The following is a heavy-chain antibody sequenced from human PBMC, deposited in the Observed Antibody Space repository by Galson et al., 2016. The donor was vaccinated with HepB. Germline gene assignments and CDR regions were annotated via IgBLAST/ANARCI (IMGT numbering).Heavy chain of an antibody. Sequence: LRLSCAASGFTFSDYYMTWIRQAPGKGLEWISYISTTSSYTNYAESVKGRFAISRDNAKNSLFLQMTSLRAEDTAVYYCVRDKAAGSYTGATFDYWGQGTLVTVSS. CDR2: ISTTSSYT. CDR1: GFTFSDYY. V-gene: IGHV3-11*05. J-gene: IGHJ4*02. D-gene: IGHD1-26*01. CDR3: VRDKAAGSYTGATFDY.